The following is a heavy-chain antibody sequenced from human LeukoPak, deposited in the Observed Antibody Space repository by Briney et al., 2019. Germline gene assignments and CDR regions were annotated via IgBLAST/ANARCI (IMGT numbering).Heavy chain of an antibody. CDR3: ARALLRPSTRFDP. CDR1: GFTFSSYS. J-gene: IGHJ5*02. CDR2: ISSSSSYI. Sequence: GGSLRLSCAASGFTFSSYSMNWVRQAPGKGLEWVSSISSSSSYIYYADSVKGRFTIPRDNAKNSLYLQMNSLRAEDTAVYYCARALLRPSTRFDPWGQGTLVTVSS. D-gene: IGHD3-3*01. V-gene: IGHV3-21*01.